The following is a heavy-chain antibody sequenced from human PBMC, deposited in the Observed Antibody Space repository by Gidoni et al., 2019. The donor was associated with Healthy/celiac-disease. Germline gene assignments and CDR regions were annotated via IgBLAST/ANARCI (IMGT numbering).Heavy chain of an antibody. Sequence: QVKLVQSGAEVKKPGDSVKVSCKVSGYTLTELYMNWVRKAPGKGLEWMGGFDPEDCETLYAQKFQGRFTLTEATSTATAYMELSSLRSEDTAVYYCAPGSTIAAAGTPAMFYYYYYGMDVWGQGTTVTVSS. CDR1: GYTLTELY. CDR3: APGSTIAAAGTPAMFYYYYYGMDV. D-gene: IGHD6-13*01. J-gene: IGHJ6*02. CDR2: FDPEDCET. V-gene: IGHV1-24*01.